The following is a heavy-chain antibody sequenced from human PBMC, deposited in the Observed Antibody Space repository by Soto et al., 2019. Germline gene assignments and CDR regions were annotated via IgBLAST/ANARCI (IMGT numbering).Heavy chain of an antibody. CDR3: ARSVAVPGAHIDY. CDR1: GGSISGSY. J-gene: IGHJ4*02. D-gene: IGHD6-19*01. Sequence: LSLTCSVSGGSISGSYWSWIRQSPGKGLEWLGYVFYTGSTNYSPSLRSRVSISVDTSKNEFSLRLSSVTAADTAVYFCARSVAVPGAHIDYWGQGTQVTVSS. CDR2: VFYTGST. V-gene: IGHV4-59*01.